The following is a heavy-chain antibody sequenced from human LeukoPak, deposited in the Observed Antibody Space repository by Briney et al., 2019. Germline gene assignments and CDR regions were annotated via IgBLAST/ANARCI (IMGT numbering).Heavy chain of an antibody. Sequence: SGTLSLTCAVSGGSISSSNWWSWVRQPPGKGLEWIGEIYHSGSTNYNPSLKSRVTISVDKSKNQFSLYLTSVTATDTAVYFCATNRGGTYDRPFDIWGQGTMVTVSS. J-gene: IGHJ3*02. V-gene: IGHV4-4*02. CDR3: ATNRGGTYDRPFDI. D-gene: IGHD1-26*01. CDR2: IYHSGST. CDR1: GGSISSSNW.